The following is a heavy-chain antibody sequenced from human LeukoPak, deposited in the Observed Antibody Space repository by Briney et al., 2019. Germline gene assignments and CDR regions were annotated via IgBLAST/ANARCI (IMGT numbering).Heavy chain of an antibody. J-gene: IGHJ4*02. CDR1: GGTFSSYA. V-gene: IGHV1-69*04. Sequence: ASVKVSCKASGGTFSSYAISWVRQAPGQGLEWMGRIIPILGIANYAQKFQGRVTITADESTSTAYMELSSLRSEDTAVYYCARAAAITIFGVVLDFDYWGQGTLVTVSS. CDR2: IIPILGIA. CDR3: ARAAAITIFGVVLDFDY. D-gene: IGHD3-3*01.